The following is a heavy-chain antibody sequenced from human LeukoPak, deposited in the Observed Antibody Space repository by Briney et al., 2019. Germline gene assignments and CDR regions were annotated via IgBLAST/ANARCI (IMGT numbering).Heavy chain of an antibody. CDR2: IYDSGST. CDR3: ARPSHPKTNGWYYFFGMDV. CDR1: GGSIRSSYYY. D-gene: IGHD6-19*01. Sequence: SETLSLTCTVSGGSIRSSYYYWGWIRQPPGKGLEWIGSIYDSGSTYYNPSLKSRVTISVDTSKNQFSLKLNSVTAADTAVYYCARPSHPKTNGWYYFFGMDVWGQGTTVTVSS. V-gene: IGHV4-39*01. J-gene: IGHJ6*02.